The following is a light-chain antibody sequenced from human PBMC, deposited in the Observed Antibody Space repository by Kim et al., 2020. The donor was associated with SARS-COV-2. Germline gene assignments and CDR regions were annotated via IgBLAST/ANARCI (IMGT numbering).Light chain of an antibody. Sequence: SVTNSCTGSGSDVGGENYVGWYQQQPGQAPKLMIYEVMKRPSGVHDRFSGSKSGNTASPTVSGLQCEDEADYYGSAYAGSNNGVVFGGGTQLTVL. V-gene: IGLV2-8*01. CDR2: EVM. CDR1: GSDVGGENY. J-gene: IGLJ2*01. CDR3: SAYAGSNNGVV.